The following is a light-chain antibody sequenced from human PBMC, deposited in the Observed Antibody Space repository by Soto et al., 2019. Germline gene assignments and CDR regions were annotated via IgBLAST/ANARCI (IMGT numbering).Light chain of an antibody. J-gene: IGLJ2*01. CDR1: SPNIGSKT. V-gene: IGLV1-44*01. CDR2: SNN. CDR3: AAWDDSLNGVV. Sequence: QSVLTQPPSASGTPGQRVTISCSGSSPNIGSKTVNWYQQLPGTAPKLLIYSNNQRPSGVPDRFSGSKSGTSASLAISGLQSEDEADYYWAAWDDSLNGVVFGGGTKLTVL.